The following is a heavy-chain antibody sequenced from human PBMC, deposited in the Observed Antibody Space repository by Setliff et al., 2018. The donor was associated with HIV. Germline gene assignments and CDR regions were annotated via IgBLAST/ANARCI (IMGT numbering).Heavy chain of an antibody. D-gene: IGHD5-18*01. J-gene: IGHJ4*03. Sequence: NPSETLSLTCTSSGGSISGYYWSWIRQPAGKGLEWIGRMHTSGNTNYNPSLKSRVTMSVDTSKNQFSLRLSSVTAADTAVYYCARDQKGYSYGYFDSWG. V-gene: IGHV4-4*07. CDR3: ARDQKGYSYGYFDS. CDR2: MHTSGNT. CDR1: GGSISGYY.